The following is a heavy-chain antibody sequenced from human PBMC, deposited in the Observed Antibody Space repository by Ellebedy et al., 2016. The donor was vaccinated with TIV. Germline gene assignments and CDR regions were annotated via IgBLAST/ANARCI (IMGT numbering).Heavy chain of an antibody. D-gene: IGHD1-26*01. CDR2: IRQDGNDI. J-gene: IGHJ3*02. Sequence: GGSLRLSCAASGFRFSSYWMSWVRQAPGKGLEWVANIRQDGNDIYYVDSVKGRFTISRDSAKNSLYLQMNSLRVDDAAMYYCATDGSYGDYLSPTHAFEIWGQGTMLIVSS. CDR3: ATDGSYGDYLSPTHAFEI. V-gene: IGHV3-7*01. CDR1: GFRFSSYW.